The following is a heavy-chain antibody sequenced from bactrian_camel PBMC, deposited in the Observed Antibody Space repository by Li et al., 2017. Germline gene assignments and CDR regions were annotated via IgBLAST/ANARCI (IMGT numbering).Heavy chain of an antibody. CDR3: AADKTPREVRGGRWSGESLKWNY. CDR2: VDADGST. V-gene: IGHV3S55*01. Sequence: VQLVESGGGSVQVGGSLRLSCVASVDTIGRYCMGWFRQAPGKEREGVATVDADGSTTYADSVKGRFTISQDNAKNTLSLQMNSLKTEDTAMYYCAADKTPREVRGGRWSGESLKWNYWGQGTQVTVS. J-gene: IGHJ4*01. CDR1: VDTIGRYC. D-gene: IGHD2*01.